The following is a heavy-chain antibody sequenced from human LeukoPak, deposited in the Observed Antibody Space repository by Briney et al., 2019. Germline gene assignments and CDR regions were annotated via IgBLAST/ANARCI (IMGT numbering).Heavy chain of an antibody. CDR2: IYYSGST. D-gene: IGHD6-13*01. V-gene: IGHV4-31*03. CDR3: ARGGEAAAVKY. CDR1: GGSISSGGYY. J-gene: IGHJ4*02. Sequence: PSETLSLTCTVSGGSISSGGYYWSWIRQHPGKGLEWIGYIYYSGSTYYNPSLKSRVTISVDTSKNQFSLKLSSVTAADTAVYYCARGGEAAAVKYWGQGTLVTVSS.